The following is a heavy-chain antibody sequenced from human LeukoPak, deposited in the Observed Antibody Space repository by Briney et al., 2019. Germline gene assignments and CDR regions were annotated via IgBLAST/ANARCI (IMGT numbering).Heavy chain of an antibody. V-gene: IGHV1-18*04. J-gene: IGHJ4*02. Sequence: GASVKVSCKASGYTFTSYGISWVRQAPGQGLEWMGWISAYNGNTNYAQKLQGRVTITADESTSTAYMELSSLRSEDTAVYYCARTLAAAGNPSSFHFDYWGQGTLVTVSS. CDR2: ISAYNGNT. CDR1: GYTFTSYG. D-gene: IGHD6-13*01. CDR3: ARTLAAAGNPSSFHFDY.